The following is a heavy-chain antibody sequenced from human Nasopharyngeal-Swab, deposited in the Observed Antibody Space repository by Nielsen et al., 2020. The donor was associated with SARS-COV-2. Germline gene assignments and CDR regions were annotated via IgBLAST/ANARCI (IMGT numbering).Heavy chain of an antibody. V-gene: IGHV1-46*01. Sequence: ASVKVSCKASGYTFTSYYVHWVRQAPGQGLEWMGIINPSGGSTSYAQKFQGRVTMTRDTSTSTVYMELSSLRSEDTAVYYCASPHNLGDAFDIWGQGTMVTVSS. J-gene: IGHJ3*02. CDR2: INPSGGST. D-gene: IGHD7-27*01. CDR1: GYTFTSYY. CDR3: ASPHNLGDAFDI.